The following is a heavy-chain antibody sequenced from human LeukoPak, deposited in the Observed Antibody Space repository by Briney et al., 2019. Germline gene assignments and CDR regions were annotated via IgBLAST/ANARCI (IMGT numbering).Heavy chain of an antibody. CDR3: ARHVHYHDFSGFLA. D-gene: IGHD3-22*01. V-gene: IGHV4-39*01. J-gene: IGHJ5*02. CDR1: GDSISSGNSY. Sequence: SETLSITCTVSGDSISSGNSYWGWIRQPPGEGLEWIGTIYYIGNTYYSPSLNSRVTMSVDTSKNQFSLKLTSMTAADTAVYYCARHVHYHDFSGFLAWGQGTLVTVSS. CDR2: IYYIGNT.